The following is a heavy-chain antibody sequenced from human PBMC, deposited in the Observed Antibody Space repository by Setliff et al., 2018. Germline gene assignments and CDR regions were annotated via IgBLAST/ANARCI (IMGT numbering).Heavy chain of an antibody. J-gene: IGHJ5*02. V-gene: IGHV3-73*01. Sequence: GGSLRLSCAASGFTFSGAEIHWVRQASGKGLEWVGRIRSKADKYATDYGALAKGRFIISRDDSKKTAYLQMSSLRAEDTAMYYCLLPCTSGWHNWADPWGQGTLGTVSS. CDR2: IRSKADKYAT. CDR3: LLPCTSGWHNWADP. D-gene: IGHD6-19*01. CDR1: GFTFSGAE.